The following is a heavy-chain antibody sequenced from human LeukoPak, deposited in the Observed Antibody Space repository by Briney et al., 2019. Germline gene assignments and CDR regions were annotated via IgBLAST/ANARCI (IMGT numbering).Heavy chain of an antibody. CDR3: ALSSSWYGGFFDY. CDR2: TSYDGSNK. V-gene: IGHV3-30*03. Sequence: GRSLRLSCAASGFTFSSYGIHWVRQAPGKGLEWVALTSYDGSNKYYADSVKGRFTISRDNSKNTLYLQMNSLKAEDTAVYYCALSSSWYGGFFDYWGQGTLVTVSS. D-gene: IGHD6-13*01. J-gene: IGHJ4*02. CDR1: GFTFSSYG.